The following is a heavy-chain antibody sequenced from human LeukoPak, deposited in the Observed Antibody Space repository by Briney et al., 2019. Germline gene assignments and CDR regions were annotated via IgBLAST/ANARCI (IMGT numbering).Heavy chain of an antibody. J-gene: IGHJ4*02. CDR3: TTLSGPFDY. CDR1: GFTFSNAW. D-gene: IGHD5-12*01. Sequence: KPGGSLRLSCAASGFTFSNAWMSWVRQAPGKGLEWVDRIKSKTDGGTTDYAAPVKGRFSISRDVSKNTLFLQMNSLRTEDTAVYYCTTLSGPFDYWGQGTLVTVSS. V-gene: IGHV3-15*01. CDR2: IKSKTDGGTT.